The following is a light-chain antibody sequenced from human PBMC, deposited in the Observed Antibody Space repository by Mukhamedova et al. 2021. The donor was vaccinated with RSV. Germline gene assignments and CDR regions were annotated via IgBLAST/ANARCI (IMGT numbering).Light chain of an antibody. CDR1: SSSY. CDR3: QQYGSSSIT. Sequence: SSSYLAWYQQKGGQAPRLLIHGASSRATGIPGRFSGSGSGTDFILTISRLEPEDFAVYYCQQYGSSSITFGQGTRLEIK. J-gene: IGKJ5*01. CDR2: GAS. V-gene: IGKV3-20*01.